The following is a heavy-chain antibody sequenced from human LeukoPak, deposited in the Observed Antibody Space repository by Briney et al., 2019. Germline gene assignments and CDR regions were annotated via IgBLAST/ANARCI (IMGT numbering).Heavy chain of an antibody. CDR2: TYYRSKWYN. CDR3: ARDGHYGDYVWGIYYYYMDV. J-gene: IGHJ6*03. D-gene: IGHD4-17*01. CDR1: GDSVSSNSAA. Sequence: SQTRSLTCAISGDSVSSNSAAWNWIRQSPSRGLEWLGRTYYRSKWYNDYAVSVKSRITINPDTSKNQFSLQLNSVTPEDTAVYYCARDGHYGDYVWGIYYYYMDVWGKGTTVTVSS. V-gene: IGHV6-1*01.